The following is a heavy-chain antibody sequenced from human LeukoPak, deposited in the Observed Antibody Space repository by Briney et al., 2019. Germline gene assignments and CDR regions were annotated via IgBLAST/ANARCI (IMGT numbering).Heavy chain of an antibody. D-gene: IGHD6-19*01. CDR3: AREQWPPNAWDY. CDR1: GYTFTSYG. J-gene: IGHJ4*02. CDR2: ISAYNGNT. V-gene: IGHV1-18*01. Sequence: ASVKVSYKASGYTFTSYGISWVRQAPGQGLEWMGWISAYNGNTNYAQKLQGRVTMTTDTSTSTAYMELRSLRSDDTAVYYCAREQWPPNAWDYWGQGTLVTVSS.